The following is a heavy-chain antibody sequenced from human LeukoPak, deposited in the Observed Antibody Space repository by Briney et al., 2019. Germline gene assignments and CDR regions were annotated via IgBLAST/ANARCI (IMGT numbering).Heavy chain of an antibody. D-gene: IGHD4-11*01. CDR1: GFTFSSHW. Sequence: GGSLRLSCAASGFTFSSHWMSWVRQAPGKGLEWVANIKQDGSEKYYVDSVKGRFTISRDNTKNPLYLQMNSLRAEDTAVYYCARDAYRDRYFDFWGQGTLVTVSS. CDR3: ARDAYRDRYFDF. CDR2: IKQDGSEK. V-gene: IGHV3-7*01. J-gene: IGHJ4*02.